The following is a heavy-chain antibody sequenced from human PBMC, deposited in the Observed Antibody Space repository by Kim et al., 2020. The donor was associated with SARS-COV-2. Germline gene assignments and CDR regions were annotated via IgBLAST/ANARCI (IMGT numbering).Heavy chain of an antibody. CDR3: AGGTFTNGFKG. CDR2: TYYRSKWYS. V-gene: IGHV6-1*01. D-gene: IGHD2-8*01. J-gene: IGHJ4*02. Sequence: SQTLSLTCAISGDSVSSNSAAWNCIRQSPSRGLEWLGRTYYRSKWYSEYAPSVRSRITINADTSKNQFSLQLNSVTPEDTAVYYCAGGTFTNGFKGWGQGTLVTVSS. CDR1: GDSVSSNSAA.